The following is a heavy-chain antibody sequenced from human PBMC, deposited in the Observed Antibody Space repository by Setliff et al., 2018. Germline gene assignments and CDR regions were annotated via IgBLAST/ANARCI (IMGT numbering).Heavy chain of an antibody. CDR1: GGSISSSSYY. Sequence: SETLSLTCTVSGGSISSSSYYWGWIRQPPGKGLEWIGSIYYSGSTYYNPSLKSRVTISVDTSKNQFSLKVTSLIAADTAVYYCARARDGIDFDYFDYWGRGTPVTVSS. J-gene: IGHJ4*02. V-gene: IGHV4-39*07. CDR3: ARARDGIDFDYFDY. CDR2: IYYSGST.